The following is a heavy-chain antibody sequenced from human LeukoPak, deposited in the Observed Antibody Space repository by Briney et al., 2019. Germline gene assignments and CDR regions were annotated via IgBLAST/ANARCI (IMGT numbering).Heavy chain of an antibody. D-gene: IGHD4/OR15-4a*01. CDR1: GFIFSSYD. CDR3: ARRMRDDYNGYAFDI. V-gene: IGHV3-13*01. CDR2: IGFAGDT. J-gene: IGHJ3*02. Sequence: GRSLRLSCAASGFIFSSYDMHWVRQATGKGLEWVSAIGFAGDTYYPGSVKGRFTISRENAKNSLYLQMNRLRAGDTAVYYCARRMRDDYNGYAFDIWGQGTMVTVSS.